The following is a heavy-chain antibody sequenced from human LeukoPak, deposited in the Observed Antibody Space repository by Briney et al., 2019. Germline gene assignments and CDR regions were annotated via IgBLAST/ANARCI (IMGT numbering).Heavy chain of an antibody. D-gene: IGHD3-22*01. V-gene: IGHV3-48*02. J-gene: IGHJ3*02. CDR3: AGNSSGYHPDAFDI. CDR1: GFTFSSYS. Sequence: GGSLRLSCAASGFTFSSYSMNWVRQAPGKGLEWVSYISSSSSTIYYADSVKGRFTISRDNAKNSLYLQMDSLRDEDTAVYYCAGNSSGYHPDAFDIWGQGTMVTVSS. CDR2: ISSSSSTI.